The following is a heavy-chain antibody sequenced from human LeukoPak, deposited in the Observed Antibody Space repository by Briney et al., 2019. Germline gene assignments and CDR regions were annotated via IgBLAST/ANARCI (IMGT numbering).Heavy chain of an antibody. CDR3: AKDGKTIFGVVIPYPTDY. V-gene: IGHV3-23*01. CDR2: ISASGGST. J-gene: IGHJ4*02. D-gene: IGHD3-3*01. CDR1: GFTVSSYA. Sequence: GGSLRLSCAASGFTVSSYAMSWVRQAPGKGLEWVSAISASGGSTYYADSVKGRFTISRDNSMNTLYLQMNSLRAEDTAVYYCAKDGKTIFGVVIPYPTDYWGQGTLVTVSS.